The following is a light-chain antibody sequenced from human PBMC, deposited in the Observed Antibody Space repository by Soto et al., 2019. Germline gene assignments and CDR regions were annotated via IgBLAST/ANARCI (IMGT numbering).Light chain of an antibody. V-gene: IGLV4-69*01. Sequence: QLVLTQPHSASASLGASVKLTCTLSSGNNSYAIAWHQQQPEKGPRYLMKLNRDARHSKGDGIPDRFSGSSSGAERYLNISSLQSEDEADYYCQTLSTDIRVFCGGTKLTVL. CDR1: SGNNSYA. CDR3: QTLSTDIRV. CDR2: LNRDARH. J-gene: IGLJ3*02.